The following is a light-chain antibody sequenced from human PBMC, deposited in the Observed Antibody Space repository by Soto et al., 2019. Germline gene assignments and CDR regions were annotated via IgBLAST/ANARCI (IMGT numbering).Light chain of an antibody. CDR1: NIWSKS. V-gene: IGLV3-21*02. J-gene: IGLJ2*01. CDR3: QVWDSDTDHVV. Sequence: SYELTQPPPVSVAPGQTASFTCGGHNIWSKSVHWYQQKPGQAPILVIYDDDDRPSGIPGRFSGSNSGSAATLTISRVEAGDEADYYCQVWDSDTDHVVFGGGTKVTVL. CDR2: DDD.